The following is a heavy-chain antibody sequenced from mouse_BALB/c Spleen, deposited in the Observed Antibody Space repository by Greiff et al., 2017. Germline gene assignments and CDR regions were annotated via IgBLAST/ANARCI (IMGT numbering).Heavy chain of an antibody. D-gene: IGHD2-2*01. CDR1: GYTFTSYW. CDR2: IYPGSGST. V-gene: IGHV1S22*01. J-gene: IGHJ1*01. CDR3: TGNWLRYFDV. Sequence: LKQPGSELVRPGASVKLSCKASGYTFTSYWMHWVKQRPGQGLEWIGNIYPGSGSTNYDEKFKSKATLTVDTSSSTAYMQLSSLTSEDSAVYYCTGNWLRYFDVWGAGTTVTVSS.